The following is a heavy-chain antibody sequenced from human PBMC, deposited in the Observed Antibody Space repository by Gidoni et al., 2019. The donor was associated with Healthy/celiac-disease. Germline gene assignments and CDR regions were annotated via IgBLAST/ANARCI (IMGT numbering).Heavy chain of an antibody. D-gene: IGHD2-2*02. CDR2: GSEK. J-gene: IGHJ6*02. V-gene: IGHV3-7*01. CDR3: ARELVVPAAIRQGYYYYGMDV. Sequence: GSEKYYVDSVKGRFTISRDNAQNSLYLQMNRLRAEDTAVYYGARELVVPAAIRQGYYYYGMDVWGQGTTVTVSS.